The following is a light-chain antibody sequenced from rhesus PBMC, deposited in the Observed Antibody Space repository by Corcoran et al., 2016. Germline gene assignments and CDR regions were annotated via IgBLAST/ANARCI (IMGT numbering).Light chain of an antibody. V-gene: IGKV1S8*01. CDR2: AAS. CDR3: QHYFDTPFS. CDR1: QNIDDF. Sequence: QMTQSPSALSASVGDRVTISCRASQNIDDFLAWFQQKLGKAPKFLIYAASTLQTGIPSRFSGSGSGTDFTLTISSRQPEDSAVYYCQHYFDTPFSFGQGTKVEIK. J-gene: IGKJ2*01.